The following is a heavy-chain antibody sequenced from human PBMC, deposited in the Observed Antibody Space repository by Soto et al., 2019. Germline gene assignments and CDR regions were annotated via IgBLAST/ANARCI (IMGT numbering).Heavy chain of an antibody. D-gene: IGHD1-1*01. J-gene: IGHJ4*02. CDR3: AKSVYNWSDGFFDY. Sequence: GGSLRLSCAASGFTFSSYGMHWVRQAPGKGLEWVGVISYDGSNKYYADSVKGRFTISRDNSKNALYMQMNSLRAEDTAVYYCAKSVYNWSDGFFDYWGQGTLVTVSS. CDR2: ISYDGSNK. CDR1: GFTFSSYG. V-gene: IGHV3-30*18.